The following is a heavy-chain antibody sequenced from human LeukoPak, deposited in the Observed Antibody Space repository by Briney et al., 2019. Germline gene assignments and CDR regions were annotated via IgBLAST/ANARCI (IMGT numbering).Heavy chain of an antibody. CDR2: IWPSDSDT. CDR3: ARRISGYYIDY. D-gene: IGHD1-26*01. CDR1: GYTFTNYW. V-gene: IGHV5-51*01. Sequence: KISCKGSGYTFTNYWIGWVRQMPGKGLEWMGIIWPSDSDTRYSPSFQGQVTISADKSISTAYLQWSSLKASDTAICFCARRISGYYIDYWGQGTLVSVSS. J-gene: IGHJ4*02.